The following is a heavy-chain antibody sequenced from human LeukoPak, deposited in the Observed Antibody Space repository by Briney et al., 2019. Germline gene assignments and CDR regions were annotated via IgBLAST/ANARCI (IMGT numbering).Heavy chain of an antibody. V-gene: IGHV3-7*01. CDR1: GFTFSSYW. J-gene: IGHJ6*03. Sequence: GGSLRLSCAASGFTFSSYWMSWVRQAPGKGLEWVANIKQDGSEKYYVDSVKGRFTISRDNAKNSLYLQMNSLRAEDTAVYYCARGGYSYGYAYYYYMDVWGKGTTVTVSS. CDR3: ARGGYSYGYAYYYYMDV. CDR2: IKQDGSEK. D-gene: IGHD5-18*01.